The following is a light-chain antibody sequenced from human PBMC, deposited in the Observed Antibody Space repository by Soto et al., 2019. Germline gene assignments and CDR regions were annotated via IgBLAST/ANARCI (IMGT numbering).Light chain of an antibody. J-gene: IGLJ1*01. CDR2: DNN. V-gene: IGLV1-40*01. Sequence: QLVLTQPPSVSGAPGQRVTISCTGSSTNIGAGYDVHWYQQLPGTAPKLLIYDNNNRPSGVPDRFSGSKSGTSASLAITGLQAEDEADYYCQSYDSSLIYVFGLGTKLTVL. CDR3: QSYDSSLIYV. CDR1: STNIGAGYD.